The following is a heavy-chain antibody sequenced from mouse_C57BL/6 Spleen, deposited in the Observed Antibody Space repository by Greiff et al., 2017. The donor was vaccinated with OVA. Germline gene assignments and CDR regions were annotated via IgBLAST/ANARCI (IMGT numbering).Heavy chain of an antibody. Sequence: QVQLQQPGPELVKPGASVKISCKASGYTFTDYYINWVKQRPGQGLEWTGWIFPGSGSTYYNEKFKGKATLTVDKSSSTAYMLLSSLTSEDSAVYFCARPIITTVVAPFAYWGQGTLVTVSA. D-gene: IGHD1-1*01. CDR1: GYTFTDYY. CDR3: ARPIITTVVAPFAY. CDR2: IFPGSGST. V-gene: IGHV1-75*01. J-gene: IGHJ3*01.